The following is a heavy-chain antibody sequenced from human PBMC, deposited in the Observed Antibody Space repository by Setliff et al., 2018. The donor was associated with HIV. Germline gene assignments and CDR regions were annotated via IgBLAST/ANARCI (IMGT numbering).Heavy chain of an antibody. D-gene: IGHD3-22*01. V-gene: IGHV1-18*01. J-gene: IGHJ3*02. CDR1: GCTLTSYA. CDR3: ARGGGGYYYVGAVDI. Sequence: ASVKVSCKASGCTLTSYAITWVRQAPGQGLEWVGWIDADNGNTNYAQKFRGRVTMTTDTSTNTAYMEVRSLTSDDTAVYYCARGGGGYYYVGAVDIWGQGTVVTVSS. CDR2: IDADNGNT.